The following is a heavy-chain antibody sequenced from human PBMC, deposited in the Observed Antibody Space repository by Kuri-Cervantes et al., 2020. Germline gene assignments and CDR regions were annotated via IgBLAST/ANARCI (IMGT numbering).Heavy chain of an antibody. CDR3: ARGGVWFRSDYYYYMDV. J-gene: IGHJ6*03. CDR2: IYYSGST. V-gene: IGHV4-31*03. CDR1: GGSISSGGYH. Sequence: SETLSLTCTVSGGSISSGGYHWSWIRQHPGKGLEWIGYIYYSGSTYYNPSLKSRLAISVDTSKNQFSLKLSSVTAADTAVYYCARGGVWFRSDYYYYMDVWGKGTTVTVSS. D-gene: IGHD3-10*01.